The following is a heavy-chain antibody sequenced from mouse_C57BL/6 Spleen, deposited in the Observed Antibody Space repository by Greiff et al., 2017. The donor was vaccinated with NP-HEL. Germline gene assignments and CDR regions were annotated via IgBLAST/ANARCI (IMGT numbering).Heavy chain of an antibody. CDR3: ASGSNYAWFAY. J-gene: IGHJ3*01. Sequence: QVQLQQPGAELVMPGASVKLSCKASGYTFSSYWMHWVKQRPGQGLEWIGEIDPSDSYTNYNQKFKGKSTLTVDKSSSTAYMQLSSLTSEDSAVYYCASGSNYAWFAYWGQGTLVTVSA. D-gene: IGHD2-5*01. CDR1: GYTFSSYW. V-gene: IGHV1-69*01. CDR2: IDPSDSYT.